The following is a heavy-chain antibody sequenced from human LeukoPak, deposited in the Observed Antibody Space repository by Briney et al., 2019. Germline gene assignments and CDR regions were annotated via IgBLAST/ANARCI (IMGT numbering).Heavy chain of an antibody. J-gene: IGHJ4*02. CDR3: ARAIWFGDFDY. D-gene: IGHD3-10*01. V-gene: IGHV3-48*01. CDR2: ISSSSSTI. Sequence: GGSLRLSCAASGFTFSSYSMNWVRQAPGKGLEWVSYISSSSSTIYYADSVKGRFTISRVNAKNSLYLQMNSLRAEDTAVYYCARAIWFGDFDYWGQGTLVTVSS. CDR1: GFTFSSYS.